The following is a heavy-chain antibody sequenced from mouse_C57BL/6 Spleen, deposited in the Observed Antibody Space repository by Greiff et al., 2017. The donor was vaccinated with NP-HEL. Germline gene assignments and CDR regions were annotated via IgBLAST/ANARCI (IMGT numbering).Heavy chain of an antibody. CDR3: ARRHYYGSSLYAMDY. D-gene: IGHD1-1*01. V-gene: IGHV1-64*01. CDR2: IHPNSGST. J-gene: IGHJ4*01. Sequence: QVQLKQPGAELVKPGASVKLSCKASGYTFTSYWMHWVKQRPGQGLEWIGMIHPNSGSTNYNEKFKSKATLTVDKSSSTAYMQLSSLTSEDSAVYYCARRHYYGSSLYAMDYWGQGTSVTVSS. CDR1: GYTFTSYW.